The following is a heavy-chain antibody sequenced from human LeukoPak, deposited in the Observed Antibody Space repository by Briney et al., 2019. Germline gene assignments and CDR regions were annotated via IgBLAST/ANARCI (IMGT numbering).Heavy chain of an antibody. CDR3: ARSIAVAVPDY. V-gene: IGHV3-7*01. J-gene: IGHJ4*02. Sequence: GGSLRLSCAASGFTFSSYWMNWVRQAPGKGLEWVANIKQDGSEKYYLDSVKGRFTISRDNAKNSVYLQMNSLRAEDTAVYYCARSIAVAVPDYWGQGTLVTVSS. D-gene: IGHD6-19*01. CDR2: IKQDGSEK. CDR1: GFTFSSYW.